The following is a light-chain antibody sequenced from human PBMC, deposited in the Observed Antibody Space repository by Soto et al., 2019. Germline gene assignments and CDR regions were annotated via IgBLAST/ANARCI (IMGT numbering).Light chain of an antibody. CDR1: HTVSSNY. Sequence: EIIFTQSPDTLSLSPGERATLSCRASHTVSSNYLAWCQQRPGQPPRLLIYCASTRDAGIPDRFSGSGSGTDFTLTITRLEAEDSAVYFCQQYTGPPTTFGQGTRLEIK. J-gene: IGKJ5*01. CDR2: CAS. CDR3: QQYTGPPTT. V-gene: IGKV3-20*01.